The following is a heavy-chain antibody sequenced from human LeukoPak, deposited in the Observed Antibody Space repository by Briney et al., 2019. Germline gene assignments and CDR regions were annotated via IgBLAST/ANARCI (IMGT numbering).Heavy chain of an antibody. CDR1: GGSFSGYY. J-gene: IGHJ5*02. D-gene: IGHD3-10*01. V-gene: IGHV4-34*01. Sequence: PSETLSLTCAVYGGSFSGYYWSWVRQPPGKGLEGIGEINDSGSTNYNPSLTSQVTISVDTSKNQFSLKLSSVTAADTAVYYCARGPTTYYYGSGFDPWGQGTLVTVSS. CDR2: INDSGST. CDR3: ARGPTTYYYGSGFDP.